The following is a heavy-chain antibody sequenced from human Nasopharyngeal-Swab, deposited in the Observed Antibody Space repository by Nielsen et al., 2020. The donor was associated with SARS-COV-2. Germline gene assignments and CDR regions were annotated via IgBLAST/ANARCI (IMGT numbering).Heavy chain of an antibody. CDR2: IKQDGSEK. V-gene: IGHV3-7*01. J-gene: IGHJ4*02. D-gene: IGHD2-2*01. Sequence: GGSLRLSCAASGFTFSSYWMSWVRQAPGKGLEWVANIKQDGSEKYYVDSVKGRFTISRDNSKNTLYLQMNSLRAEDTAVYYCAKDRAFCSTSCYFYDYWGQGTLVTVSS. CDR3: AKDRAFCSTSCYFYDY. CDR1: GFTFSSYW.